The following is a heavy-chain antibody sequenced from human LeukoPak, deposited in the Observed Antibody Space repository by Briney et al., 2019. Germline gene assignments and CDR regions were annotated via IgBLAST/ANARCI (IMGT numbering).Heavy chain of an antibody. Sequence: ASVKVSCKASGYTFTSYDINWVRQATGQGLEWMGWMNPNSGNTGYAQKFQGRVTMTRNTSISTAYMELSSLRSEDTAVYYCARHYSYGYYYYGMDVWGQRTTATVSS. CDR3: ARHYSYGYYYYGMDV. D-gene: IGHD5-18*01. CDR1: GYTFTSYD. V-gene: IGHV1-8*01. CDR2: MNPNSGNT. J-gene: IGHJ6*02.